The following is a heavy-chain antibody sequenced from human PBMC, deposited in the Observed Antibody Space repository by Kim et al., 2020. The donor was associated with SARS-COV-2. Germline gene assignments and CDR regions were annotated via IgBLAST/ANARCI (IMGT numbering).Heavy chain of an antibody. CDR1: DGSINSIDYY. CDR3: ARLQSTTWGSTLGAHF. J-gene: IGHJ4*01. Sequence: SETLSLTCTVSDGSINSIDYYWGWVRQPPGKGLEYIGSVHNSGNTYYSSSLKSRLTVSLDTSKKQFSLKLSSVTAADTAVYFCARLQSTTWGSTLGAHF. D-gene: IGHD7-27*01. CDR2: VHNSGNT. V-gene: IGHV4-39*01.